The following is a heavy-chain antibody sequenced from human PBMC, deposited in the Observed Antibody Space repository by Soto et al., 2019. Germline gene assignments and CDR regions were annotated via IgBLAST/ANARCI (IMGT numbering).Heavy chain of an antibody. V-gene: IGHV5-51*01. CDR2: IYPGDSDT. Sequence: EVQLVQSGAEVKKPGESLKISCKGSGYSFTSYWIGWARQVPGKGLEWMGIIYPGDSDTRYSPSFQGQVTISADKSISTAYLQWSSLKASDTAIYYCARTAAAGKYYYGMDVWGQGTTVTVSS. D-gene: IGHD6-13*01. J-gene: IGHJ6*02. CDR1: GYSFTSYW. CDR3: ARTAAAGKYYYGMDV.